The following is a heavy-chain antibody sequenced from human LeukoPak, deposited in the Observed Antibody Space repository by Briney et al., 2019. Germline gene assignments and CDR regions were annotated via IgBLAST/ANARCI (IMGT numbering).Heavy chain of an antibody. CDR1: GYPFTSYW. V-gene: IGHV5-51*01. J-gene: IGHJ4*02. D-gene: IGHD6-13*01. CDR3: AKVSGYSIDY. CDR2: IYPGNSGT. Sequence: GGSLQISCQGSGYPFTSYWIAWLRQMPGKGLEWMGIIYPGNSGTRYSPSFRGQVTMSVDKSISTAYVQWSGLRASDTAMYYCAKVSGYSIDYWGLGTLVTVSS.